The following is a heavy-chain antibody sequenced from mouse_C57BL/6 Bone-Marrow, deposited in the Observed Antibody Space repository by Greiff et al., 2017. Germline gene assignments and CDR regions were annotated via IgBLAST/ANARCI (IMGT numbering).Heavy chain of an antibody. D-gene: IGHD1-1*01. V-gene: IGHV1-82*01. CDR2: IYPGDGDT. CDR1: GYAFSSSW. Sequence: QVQLQQSGPELVKPGASVKISCKASGYAFSSSWMNWVKQRPGKGLEWIGRIYPGDGDTNYNGKFKGKATLTADQSSSTAYRQLSSLTSEDSAVYFCARPCYYGSSYFAYWGQGTRVTVSA. CDR3: ARPCYYGSSYFAY. J-gene: IGHJ3*01.